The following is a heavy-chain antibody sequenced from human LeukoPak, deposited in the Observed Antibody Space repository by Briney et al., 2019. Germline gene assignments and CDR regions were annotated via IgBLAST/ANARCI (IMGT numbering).Heavy chain of an antibody. Sequence: GGSLRLSCAASGFTFSSYWMSWVRQAPGKGLEWVANIKQDGSEKYYVDSVKGRFTISRDNSRNTLYLQMSSLRAEDTAVYYCAKGHFDNWYYFDYWGQGALVTVSS. CDR2: IKQDGSEK. CDR3: AKGHFDNWYYFDY. D-gene: IGHD1-1*01. J-gene: IGHJ4*02. V-gene: IGHV3-7*03. CDR1: GFTFSSYW.